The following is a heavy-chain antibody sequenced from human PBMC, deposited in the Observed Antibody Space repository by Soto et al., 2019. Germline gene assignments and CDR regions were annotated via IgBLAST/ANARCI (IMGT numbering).Heavy chain of an antibody. J-gene: IGHJ5*02. CDR3: AKTRITSTAATFDP. CDR1: GGSLSTYY. V-gene: IGHV4-59*01. D-gene: IGHD1-20*01. CDR2: MSYSGSS. Sequence: SETLSLTCTVSGGSLSTYYWSWMRQPPGKGLEWIVYMSYSGSSNYNPSLKSRVTMSVDTSKNQVSLKLSSVTAADTAVYYCAKTRITSTAATFDPWGQGTLVTVSS.